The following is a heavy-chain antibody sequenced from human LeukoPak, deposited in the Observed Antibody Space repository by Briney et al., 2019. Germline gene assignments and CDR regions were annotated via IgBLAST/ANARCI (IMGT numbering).Heavy chain of an antibody. V-gene: IGHV1-46*01. D-gene: IGHD4-17*01. CDR1: GYTFTSYG. CDR3: ARDSKGSVTTFSYYYYYMDV. CDR2: INPSGGST. J-gene: IGHJ6*03. Sequence: ASVKVSCKASGYTFTSYGISWVRQAPGQGLEWMGIINPSGGSTSYAQKFQGRVTMTRDMSTSTVYMELSSLRSEDTAVYYCARDSKGSVTTFSYYYYYMDVWGKGTTVTVSS.